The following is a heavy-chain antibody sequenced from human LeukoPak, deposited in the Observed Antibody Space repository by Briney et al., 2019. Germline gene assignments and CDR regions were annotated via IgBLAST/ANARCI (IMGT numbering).Heavy chain of an antibody. Sequence: GGSLRLSCAASGFTFSSYSMNWVRQAPGKGLEWVSSISSSSSYIYYADSVKGRFTISRDNAKNSLYLQMNSLRAEDTAVYYCAREAQGESGSSRAEYFQHWGQGTLATVSS. D-gene: IGHD1-26*01. CDR1: GFTFSSYS. V-gene: IGHV3-21*01. CDR2: ISSSSSYI. CDR3: AREAQGESGSSRAEYFQH. J-gene: IGHJ1*01.